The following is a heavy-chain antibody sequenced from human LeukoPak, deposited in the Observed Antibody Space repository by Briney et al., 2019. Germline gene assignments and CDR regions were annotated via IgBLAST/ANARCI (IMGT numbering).Heavy chain of an antibody. D-gene: IGHD3-16*01. CDR1: ESTVSRNY. CDR3: TRDQMIY. V-gene: IGHV3-53*01. J-gene: IGHJ4*02. Sequence: GGSLRLSCTASESTVSRNYMLWVRQAPGKGLEWVSLIFSNGDTHYADSVKGRFTISRDTSKNTVSLQMNSLRVEDTTMYYCTRDQMIYWGQGTLVTVSS. CDR2: IFSNGDT.